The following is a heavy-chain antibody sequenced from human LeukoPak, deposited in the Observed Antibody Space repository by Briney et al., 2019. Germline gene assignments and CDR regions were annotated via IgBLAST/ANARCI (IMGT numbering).Heavy chain of an antibody. CDR1: GFTFSSYS. Sequence: PGGSLRLSCAASGFTFSSYSMNWVRQAPGKGLEWVSYISSSSSTIYYADSVKGRFTISRDNSKNTLYLQMNSLRAEDTAVYYCARDKSGGYYYWFDPWGQGTLVTVSS. V-gene: IGHV3-48*01. D-gene: IGHD3-22*01. CDR3: ARDKSGGYYYWFDP. J-gene: IGHJ5*02. CDR2: ISSSSSTI.